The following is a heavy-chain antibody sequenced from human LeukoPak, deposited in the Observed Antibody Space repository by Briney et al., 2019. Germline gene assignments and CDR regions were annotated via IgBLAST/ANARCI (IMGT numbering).Heavy chain of an antibody. V-gene: IGHV4-38-2*02. Sequence: SETLSLTCTVSGYSISSGYYWGWIRQPPGKGLEWIGSIYHSGSTYYNPSLKSRVTISVDTSKNQFSLKLSSVTAANTAVYYCARALYYYDSSFDPWGQGTLVTVSS. CDR1: GYSISSGYY. J-gene: IGHJ5*02. D-gene: IGHD3-22*01. CDR3: ARALYYYDSSFDP. CDR2: IYHSGST.